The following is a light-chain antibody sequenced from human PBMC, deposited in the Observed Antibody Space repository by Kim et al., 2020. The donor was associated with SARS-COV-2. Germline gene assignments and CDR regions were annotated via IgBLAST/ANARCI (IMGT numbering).Light chain of an antibody. CDR1: KSNIGTNF. CDR3: ASWDSSLNGVL. Sequence: QPVLTQPPSTSGTPGQRVTISCSGTKSNIGTNFVWWYKQLPGTAPELLIHTDNQRSSGVPDRFSASKSDTSASLAIGGLQADDEADYFCASWDSSLNGVLFGGGTQLTVL. CDR2: TDN. J-gene: IGLJ2*01. V-gene: IGLV1-44*01.